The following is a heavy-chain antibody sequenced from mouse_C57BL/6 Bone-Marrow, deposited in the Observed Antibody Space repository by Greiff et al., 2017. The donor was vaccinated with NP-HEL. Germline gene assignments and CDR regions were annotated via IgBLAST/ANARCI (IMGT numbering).Heavy chain of an antibody. CDR2: IWSGGST. V-gene: IGHV2-2*01. CDR3: ARIYSNFAY. CDR1: GFSLTSYG. J-gene: IGHJ3*01. Sequence: VKLMESGPGLVQPSQSLSITCTVSGFSLTSYGVHWVRQSPGKGLEWLGVIWSGGSTDYNAAFISRLSISKDNSKSQVFFKMNSLQADDTAIYYCARIYSNFAYWGQGTLVTVSA. D-gene: IGHD2-5*01.